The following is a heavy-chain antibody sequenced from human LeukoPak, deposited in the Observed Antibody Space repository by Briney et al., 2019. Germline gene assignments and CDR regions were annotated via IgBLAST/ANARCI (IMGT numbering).Heavy chain of an antibody. CDR3: ARDSAYFDWLTVYYYYYYMDV. CDR2: ISYDGSNK. CDR1: GFTFSSYA. D-gene: IGHD3-9*01. J-gene: IGHJ6*03. Sequence: GGSLRLSCAASGFTFSSYAMHWVRQAPGKGLEWVAVISYDGSNKYYADSVKGRFTISRDNSKNTLYLQMNSLRAEDTAVYYCARDSAYFDWLTVYYYYYYMDVWGKGPTVTVSS. V-gene: IGHV3-30*04.